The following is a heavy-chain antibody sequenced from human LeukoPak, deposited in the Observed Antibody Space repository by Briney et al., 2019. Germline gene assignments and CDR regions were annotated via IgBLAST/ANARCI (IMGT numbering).Heavy chain of an antibody. D-gene: IGHD6-13*01. CDR2: IVVGSGNT. CDR3: AAGNYGSSWYAKFDY. Sequence: GASVKVSCKASGFTFTSSAVQWVRQARGQRLEWIGWIVVGSGNTNYAQKFQERVTITRDMSTSTAYTELSSLRSEDTAVYYCAAGNYGSSWYAKFDYWGQGTLVTVSS. CDR1: GFTFTSSA. V-gene: IGHV1-58*01. J-gene: IGHJ4*02.